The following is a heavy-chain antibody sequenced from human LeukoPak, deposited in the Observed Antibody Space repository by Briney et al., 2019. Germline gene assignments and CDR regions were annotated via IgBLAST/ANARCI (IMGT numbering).Heavy chain of an antibody. Sequence: SETLSLTCTVSGGSISSYYWSWIRQPPGKGLEWIGYIYYSGSTNYNPSLKSRVTISVDTSKNQFSLKLSSVTAADTAVYYCARYNWNYDARAFDIWGQGTMVTVSS. CDR3: ARYNWNYDARAFDI. J-gene: IGHJ3*02. V-gene: IGHV4-59*01. D-gene: IGHD1-7*01. CDR1: GGSISSYY. CDR2: IYYSGST.